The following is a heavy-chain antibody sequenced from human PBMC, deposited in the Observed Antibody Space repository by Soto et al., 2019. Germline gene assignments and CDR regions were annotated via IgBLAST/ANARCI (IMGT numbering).Heavy chain of an antibody. J-gene: IGHJ4*02. Sequence: GGSLRLSCAASGFSFRSYAMGWVRQAPGKGLNWVSSISAGGDGTYYADSVKGRPTISRDNSKNTMYLQMTSLRADDTAVYYCADGGRYPYYWGPGTLVTVSS. D-gene: IGHD1-26*01. CDR2: ISAGGDGT. V-gene: IGHV3-23*01. CDR3: ADGGRYPYY. CDR1: GFSFRSYA.